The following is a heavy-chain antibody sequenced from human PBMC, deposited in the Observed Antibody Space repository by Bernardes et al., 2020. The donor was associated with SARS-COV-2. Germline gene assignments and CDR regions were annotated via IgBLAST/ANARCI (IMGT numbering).Heavy chain of an antibody. CDR2: VYENGNS. CDR3: ARLAAN. V-gene: IGHV4-39*01. Sequence: SESLCLTCTVSGGSIRGSSFSWGWIRQPPGKGLEWIASVYENGNSFYNPSLRSRVTMSVDTSKNQFSLNLTSMTAADMGIYFCARLAANWGQGTLVTVSS. CDR1: GGSIRGSSFS. J-gene: IGHJ4*02. D-gene: IGHD6-25*01.